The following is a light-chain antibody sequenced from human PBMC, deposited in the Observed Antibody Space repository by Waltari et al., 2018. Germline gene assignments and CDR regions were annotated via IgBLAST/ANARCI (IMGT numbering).Light chain of an antibody. CDR1: SSNIGNQH. CDR3: ASWDDGLNGWV. V-gene: IGLV1-44*01. Sequence: QSVLTQAHAASGTAGQRVIIRCSGSSSNIGNQHVNCYQQGPGTAPKLLIFYNNERPSGVPDRLSGSKSGTSASLAISGLQSEDEADYYCASWDDGLNGWVFGGGTRLTVL. J-gene: IGLJ3*02. CDR2: YNN.